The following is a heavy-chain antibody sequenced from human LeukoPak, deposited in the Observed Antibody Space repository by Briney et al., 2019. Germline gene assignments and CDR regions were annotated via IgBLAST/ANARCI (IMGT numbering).Heavy chain of an antibody. CDR3: ARGHPDYDSGGYYCCYFDY. D-gene: IGHD3-22*01. CDR2: IIPIFGTA. V-gene: IGHV1-69*05. CDR1: GGTFSSYA. Sequence: ASVKVSCKASGGTFSSYAISWVRQAPGQGLEWMGGIIPIFGTANYAQKFQGRVTITTDESTSTAYVELSSLRSEDTAVYYCARGHPDYDSGGYYCCYFDYWGQGTLVTVSS. J-gene: IGHJ4*02.